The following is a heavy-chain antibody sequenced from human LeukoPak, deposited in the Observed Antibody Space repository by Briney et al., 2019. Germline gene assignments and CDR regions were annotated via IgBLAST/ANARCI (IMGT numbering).Heavy chain of an antibody. CDR2: IWVAGSNK. V-gene: IGHV3-33*01. CDR1: GLTFSNYG. D-gene: IGHD4-17*01. CDR3: ARDVRAVTTGAYYGMDV. J-gene: IGHJ6*02. Sequence: SLSLSCAASGLTFSNYGMHRGRQAAGKGRGGVAGIWVAGSNKLYADSVKGRVTISRDNSKNPLSLQMHSLSAEDTAVYYCARDVRAVTTGAYYGMDVWGQGATVTASS.